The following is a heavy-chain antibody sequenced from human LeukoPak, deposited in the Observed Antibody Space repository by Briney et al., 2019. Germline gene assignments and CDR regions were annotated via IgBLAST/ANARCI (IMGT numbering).Heavy chain of an antibody. CDR2: INPNSGGT. V-gene: IGHV1-2*02. CDR1: GYTFTGYY. Sequence: ASVKVSCKASGYTFTGYYMHWVRQAPGQGLEWMGWINPNSGGTNYAQKFQGRVTMTRDTSISTAYMELSRLRSDDTAVYYCARALKDIVVVPAASDYWGQGTLVTVSS. J-gene: IGHJ4*02. CDR3: ARALKDIVVVPAASDY. D-gene: IGHD2-2*01.